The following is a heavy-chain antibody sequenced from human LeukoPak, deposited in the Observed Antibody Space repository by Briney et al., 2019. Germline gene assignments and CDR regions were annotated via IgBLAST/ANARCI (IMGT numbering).Heavy chain of an antibody. CDR1: GGTFSSYA. Sequence: ASVKVSCKASGGTFSSYAINWVRQAPGQGLEWMGGIIPIFGIPNYAQKFQDRVTITADESTSTAYMELSSLRSEDTAVYYCARCRQWLIKDLACDAFDIWGQGTMVTVSS. CDR2: IIPIFGIP. CDR3: ARCRQWLIKDLACDAFDI. V-gene: IGHV1-69*01. J-gene: IGHJ3*02. D-gene: IGHD6-19*01.